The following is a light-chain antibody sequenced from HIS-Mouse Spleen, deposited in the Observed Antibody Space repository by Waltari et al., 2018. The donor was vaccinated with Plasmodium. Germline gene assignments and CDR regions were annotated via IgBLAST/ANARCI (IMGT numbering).Light chain of an antibody. Sequence: DIVMTQSPDSLSVSLGERGTINCKSRMSVLYSSNNKNYLAWYQQKPGQPPKLLIYWTSTRESGVPDRFSGSGSGTDFTLTISSLQAEDVAVYYCQQYYSTPYTFGQGTKLEIK. CDR3: QQYYSTPYT. CDR2: WTS. J-gene: IGKJ2*01. V-gene: IGKV4-1*01. CDR1: MSVLYSSNNKNY.